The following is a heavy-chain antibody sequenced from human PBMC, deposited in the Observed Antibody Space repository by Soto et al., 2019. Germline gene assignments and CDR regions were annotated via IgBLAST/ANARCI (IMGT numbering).Heavy chain of an antibody. CDR3: ARAVVSSGYDY. CDR1: GGTFSSYT. CDR2: IIPILGIA. V-gene: IGHV1-69*02. D-gene: IGHD6-19*01. J-gene: IGHJ4*02. Sequence: QVQLVQSGAEVKKPGSSVKVSCKASGGTFSSYTISWVRQAPGQGLEWMGRIIPILGIANYAQKFQGRVTITADTSTTTAYMELSSLRSEDTAVYSGARAVVSSGYDYWGQGTLVTVSS.